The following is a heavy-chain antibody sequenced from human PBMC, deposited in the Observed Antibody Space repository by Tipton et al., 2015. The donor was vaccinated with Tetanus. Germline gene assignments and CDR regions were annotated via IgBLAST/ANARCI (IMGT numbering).Heavy chain of an antibody. D-gene: IGHD2-15*01. J-gene: IGHJ4*02. CDR1: GFIFSSYG. CDR2: SWYDGTDK. V-gene: IGHV3-33*01. Sequence: SLRLSCAASGFIFSSYGIHWVRQAPGKGLEWLAVSWYDGTDKYYADSVKGRFTISRDNSKNTLYLQMNSLRAEDTALYYCAREADCSGGSCFSGDFDTWGQGAQGTVSS. CDR3: AREADCSGGSCFSGDFDT.